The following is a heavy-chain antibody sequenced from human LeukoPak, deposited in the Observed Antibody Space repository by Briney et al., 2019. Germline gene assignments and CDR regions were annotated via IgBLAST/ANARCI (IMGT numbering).Heavy chain of an antibody. J-gene: IGHJ5*02. D-gene: IGHD2-2*01. CDR3: ARGRRIVVPAASQVDP. Sequence: ASVTVSFKSSVYTFTDYYMHWVRQAPGQGREWMGWINPNSGGTNYAQKFQGRVTMTRDTSISTAYMELSRLRSDDTAVYYCARGRRIVVPAASQVDPWGQGTLVTVSS. CDR1: VYTFTDYY. CDR2: INPNSGGT. V-gene: IGHV1-2*02.